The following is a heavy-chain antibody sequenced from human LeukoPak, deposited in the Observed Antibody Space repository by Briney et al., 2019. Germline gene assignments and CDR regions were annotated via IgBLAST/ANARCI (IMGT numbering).Heavy chain of an antibody. CDR2: INPSGGST. J-gene: IGHJ6*03. Sequence: ASVKVSCKASGYTFTSYYMHWVGQAPGQGLEWMGIINPSGGSTSYAQKFQGRGTMTRDMSTSTDYMELSSLRSEDTAVYYCARDLLFYYCYYMDVWGKGTTVTVSS. D-gene: IGHD2/OR15-2a*01. V-gene: IGHV1-46*01. CDR3: ARDLLFYYCYYMDV. CDR1: GYTFTSYY.